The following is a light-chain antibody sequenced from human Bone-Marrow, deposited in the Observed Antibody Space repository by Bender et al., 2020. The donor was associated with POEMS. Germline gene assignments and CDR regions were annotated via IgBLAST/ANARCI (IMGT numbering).Light chain of an antibody. CDR2: NSD. V-gene: IGLV2-14*02. Sequence: QSALTQPASVSGSPGQSLTISCTGTNSDVVSYSLVSWYQQHPGTAPKLIIYNSDQRPSGVPDRFSGSMSGTSASLAISGLHSEDEADYYCVAWDDTLNGWVFGGGTKLTVL. CDR1: NSDVVSYSL. J-gene: IGLJ2*01. CDR3: VAWDDTLNGWV.